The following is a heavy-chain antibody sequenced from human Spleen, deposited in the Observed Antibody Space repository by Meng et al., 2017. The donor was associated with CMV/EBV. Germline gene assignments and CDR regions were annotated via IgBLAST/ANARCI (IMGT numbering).Heavy chain of an antibody. J-gene: IGHJ4*02. CDR3: ARAPNDFWSAPKLDQ. D-gene: IGHD3-3*01. CDR2: IYYSGST. V-gene: IGHV4-59*01. Sequence: GSLRLSCTVSGGSIVGSISKYYWTWIRQPPGKGLEWVGYIYYSGSTHYRPSLKSRVTMSLDTSKNQFSLKLGSVTAADTAVYYCARAPNDFWSAPKLDQWGQGTLVTVSS. CDR1: GGSIVGSISKYY.